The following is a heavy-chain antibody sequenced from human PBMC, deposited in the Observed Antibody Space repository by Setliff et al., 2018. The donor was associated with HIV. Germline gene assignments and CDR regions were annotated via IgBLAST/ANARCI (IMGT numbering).Heavy chain of an antibody. CDR2: IYYSGST. D-gene: IGHD6-13*01. CDR1: GDSIFTSTYY. Sequence: PSETLSLTCSVSGDSIFTSTYYWGWIRQPPGKGLEWIGTIYYSGSTYYNPSLKSRLTISVDTSKNQFSLKLSSVTAADTAVYFCARGRGSSSSWPIDYWGQGTLVTVSS. V-gene: IGHV4-39*07. J-gene: IGHJ4*02. CDR3: ARGRGSSSSWPIDY.